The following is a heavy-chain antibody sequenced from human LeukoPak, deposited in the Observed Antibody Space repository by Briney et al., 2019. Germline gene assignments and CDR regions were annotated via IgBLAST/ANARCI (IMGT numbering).Heavy chain of an antibody. CDR2: FDPEDGET. J-gene: IGHJ6*02. D-gene: IGHD3-10*01. CDR1: GYTLTELS. Sequence: ASVEVSCKVSGYTLTELSMHWVRQAPGKGLEWMGGFDPEDGETIYAQKFQGRVTMTEDTSTDTAYMELSSLRSEDTAVYYCATDGTWFGELYGMDVWGQGTTVTVSS. CDR3: ATDGTWFGELYGMDV. V-gene: IGHV1-24*01.